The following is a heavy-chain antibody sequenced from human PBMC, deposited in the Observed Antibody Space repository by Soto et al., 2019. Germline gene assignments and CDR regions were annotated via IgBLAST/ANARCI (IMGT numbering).Heavy chain of an antibody. CDR3: ARRQSTMVRGYYYYYGMDV. CDR1: GGSISSYY. J-gene: IGHJ6*02. V-gene: IGHV4-59*08. Sequence: PSETLSLTCTVSGGSISSYYWSWIRQPPGKGPEWIGYIYYSGSTNYNPSLKSRVTISVDTSKNQFSLKLSSVTAADTAVYYCARRQSTMVRGYYYYYGMDVWGQGTTVTVSS. D-gene: IGHD3-10*01. CDR2: IYYSGST.